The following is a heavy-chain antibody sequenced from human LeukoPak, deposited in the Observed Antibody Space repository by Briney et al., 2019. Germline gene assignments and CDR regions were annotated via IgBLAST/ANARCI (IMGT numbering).Heavy chain of an antibody. V-gene: IGHV5-51*01. Sequence: GESLKISCKCSGFDFTAYGITWVRQMPGKGLEWMGNIYPGGSNGRYSPSFQGQVTMSADKSITTVYLQLSSLKASDTPMYYCARHFHSAWFGFWGQGSLVTVSS. D-gene: IGHD5-18*01. CDR1: GFDFTAYG. J-gene: IGHJ4*02. CDR3: ARHFHSAWFGF. CDR2: IYPGGSNG.